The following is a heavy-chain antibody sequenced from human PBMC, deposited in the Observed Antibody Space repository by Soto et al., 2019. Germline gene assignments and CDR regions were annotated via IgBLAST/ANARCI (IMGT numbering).Heavy chain of an antibody. D-gene: IGHD6-19*01. CDR2: FFTGGST. CDR1: GITFSSYA. CDR3: VRERRGLGIGFDH. Sequence: QPGGSLRLSCAASGITFSSYAMSWVRQAPGKGLEWVSSFFTGGSTDYADSVKGRFTISRDDSKNTVYLQTNSLRAEDTAVYFCVRERRGLGIGFDHWGQGTLVTVSS. J-gene: IGHJ4*02. V-gene: IGHV3-23*03.